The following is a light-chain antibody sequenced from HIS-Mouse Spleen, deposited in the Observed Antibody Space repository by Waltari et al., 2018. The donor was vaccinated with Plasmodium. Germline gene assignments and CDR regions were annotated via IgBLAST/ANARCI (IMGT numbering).Light chain of an antibody. CDR3: CSYAGSYTYV. V-gene: IGLV2-11*01. CDR1: SSDVGGYNY. J-gene: IGLJ1*01. CDR2: DVS. Sequence: QSALTQPRSVSGSPGQSVTISCTGTSSDVGGYNYVSWYQQHPGKAPKLIIYDVSKRPSGVPYRFSGSKSGNTASLTISGRQAEDEADYYCCSYAGSYTYVFGTGTKVTVL.